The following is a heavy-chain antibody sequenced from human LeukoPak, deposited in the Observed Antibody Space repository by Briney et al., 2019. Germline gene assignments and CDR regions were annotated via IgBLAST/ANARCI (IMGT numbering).Heavy chain of an antibody. CDR1: GYTFSSYG. J-gene: IGHJ5*02. D-gene: IGHD3-22*01. V-gene: IGHV1-8*02. CDR3: ARVPFEYYYDSSGNNWFDL. Sequence: APVKASCKALGYTFSSYGINWLRQATRQRLRWRGGMNPIRGNAVYAHKLQGRMTMTTNTSTSPAYMGLCRWTSEDTAVYYCARVPFEYYYDSSGNNWFDLWGQGTLVTVSS. CDR2: MNPIRGNA.